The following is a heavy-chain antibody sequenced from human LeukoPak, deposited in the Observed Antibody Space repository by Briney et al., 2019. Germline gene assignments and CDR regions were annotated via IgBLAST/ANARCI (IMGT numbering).Heavy chain of an antibody. J-gene: IGHJ4*02. CDR2: IKGDESAR. CDR3: ARGVVGSLDY. CDR1: GFTLRSYN. V-gene: IGHV3-7*01. Sequence: GGSLRLSCAASGFTLRSYNMHWVRQAPGKGLEWVANIKGDESARHQADSVKGRFTISRDNTRNSLYLQMTNLRGDDTAVYYCARGVVGSLDYWGQGTLVTVSS. D-gene: IGHD1-26*01.